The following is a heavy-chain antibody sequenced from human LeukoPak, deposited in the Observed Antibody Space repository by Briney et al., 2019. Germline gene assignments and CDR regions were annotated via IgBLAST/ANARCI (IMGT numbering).Heavy chain of an antibody. J-gene: IGHJ4*02. D-gene: IGHD6-13*01. CDR2: MNPNSGNT. V-gene: IGHV1-8*01. CDR1: GYTFTSYD. CDR3: ARGIQPRRTGYSDTFGID. Sequence: ASVKVSCKASGYTFTSYDINWVRQATGQGLEWMGWMNPNSGNTGYAQKFQGRVTMTRNTSISTAYMELSSLRSEDTAVYYCARGIQPRRTGYSDTFGIDWGQGTLVTVSS.